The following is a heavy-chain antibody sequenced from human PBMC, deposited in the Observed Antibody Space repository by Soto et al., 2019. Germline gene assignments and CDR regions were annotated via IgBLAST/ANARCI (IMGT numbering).Heavy chain of an antibody. CDR1: GFTFSSYA. D-gene: IGHD2-2*01. CDR3: ANVAWGSTSSAPSYSYGMEV. CDR2: ISGSGGST. Sequence: PGGSLRRSCAASGFTFSSYAMSWVRQAPGKGLEWVSAISGSGGSTYYADSVKGRFTISGDNSKNTLYLQMNSRRAEDTAVYYCANVAWGSTSSAPSYSYGMEVW. V-gene: IGHV3-23*01. J-gene: IGHJ6*01.